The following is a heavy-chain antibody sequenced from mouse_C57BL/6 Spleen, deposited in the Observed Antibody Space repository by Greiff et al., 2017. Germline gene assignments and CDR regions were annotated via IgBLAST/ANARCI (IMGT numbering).Heavy chain of an antibody. V-gene: IGHV1-50*01. CDR3: VRRAYDGYSYWYFDV. CDR2: IDPSDSYT. Sequence: QVQLQQSGAELVKPGASVKLSCKASGYTFTSYWMQWVKQRPGQGLEWIGEIDPSDSYTNYNQKFKGKATLTVDTSSSTAYMQLSSLTSEDSAVYYCVRRAYDGYSYWYFDVWGTGTTVTVSS. D-gene: IGHD2-3*01. J-gene: IGHJ1*03. CDR1: GYTFTSYW.